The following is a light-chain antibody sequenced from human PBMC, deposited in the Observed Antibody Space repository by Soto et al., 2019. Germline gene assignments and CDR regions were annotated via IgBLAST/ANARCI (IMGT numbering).Light chain of an antibody. CDR2: SHN. CDR3: AAWDDSVRGVV. CDR1: SSNIGRDY. V-gene: IGLV1-47*02. Sequence: QSVLTQPPSASGTPGQRVTISCSGGSSNIGRDYVYWYQQLPGAAPKLLMYSHNIRPAGVPDRFSASKSGTSASLAISGLRPEDEGDYHCAAWDDSVRGVVFGGGTKLTVL. J-gene: IGLJ2*01.